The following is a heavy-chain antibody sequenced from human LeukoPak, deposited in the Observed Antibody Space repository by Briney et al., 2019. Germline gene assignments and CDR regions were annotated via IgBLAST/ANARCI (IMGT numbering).Heavy chain of an antibody. CDR2: INPSGGST. J-gene: IGHJ4*02. D-gene: IGHD3-3*01. CDR1: GYTFTSYY. CDR3: ARADYDFWSGPTYYFDY. Sequence: ASVKVSCKASGYTFTSYYMRWVRQAPGQGLEWMGIINPSGGSTSYAQKFQGRVTMTRDTSTSTVYMELSSLRSEDTAVYYCARADYDFWSGPTYYFDYWGQGTLVTVSS. V-gene: IGHV1-46*01.